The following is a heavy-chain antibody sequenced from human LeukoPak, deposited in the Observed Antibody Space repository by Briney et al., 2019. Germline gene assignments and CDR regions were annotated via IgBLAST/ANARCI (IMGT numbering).Heavy chain of an antibody. D-gene: IGHD3-3*01. CDR3: AREGRFTILGVVRDMDV. Sequence: TGGSLRLSCAASGFTFSSYWMSWVRQAPGKGLEWVANIKQDGSEKYYVDSVKGRFTISRDNAKNSLYLQMNSLRAEDTAVYYCAREGRFTILGVVRDMDVWGKGTTVTVSS. CDR2: IKQDGSEK. V-gene: IGHV3-7*01. J-gene: IGHJ6*03. CDR1: GFTFSSYW.